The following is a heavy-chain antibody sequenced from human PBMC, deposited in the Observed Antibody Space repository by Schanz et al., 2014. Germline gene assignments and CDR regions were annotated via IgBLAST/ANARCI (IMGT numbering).Heavy chain of an antibody. CDR1: GCTFSNYG. J-gene: IGHJ4*02. CDR3: ARDRDAGGYNS. Sequence: EVQVVESGGDLVQPGGSLRLSCAVSGCTFSNYGMGWVRQAPGKGLEWVSSISNGGGYIYYADSVKGRFTISRDNAKNSVYLQMHSLRAEDTALYYCARDRDAGGYNSWGQGTLVTVSS. V-gene: IGHV3-21*01. CDR2: ISNGGGYI. D-gene: IGHD5-12*01.